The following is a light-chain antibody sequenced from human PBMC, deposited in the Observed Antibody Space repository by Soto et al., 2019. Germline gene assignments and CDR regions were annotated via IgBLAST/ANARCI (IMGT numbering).Light chain of an antibody. V-gene: IGKV1-16*02. CDR3: QQYDTFPRT. CDR1: QGINNY. J-gene: IGKJ1*01. Sequence: DIQMTQSPSSLSASVGDRVTITCRASQGINNYVAWFQQKPGRAPKSLIYATYNLQSGVPSKFSASGSGTESTLTISSLQPKDFATYYCQQYDTFPRTFGQGTKVEI. CDR2: ATY.